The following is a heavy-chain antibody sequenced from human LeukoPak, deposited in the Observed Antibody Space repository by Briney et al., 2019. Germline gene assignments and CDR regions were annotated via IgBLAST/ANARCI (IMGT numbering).Heavy chain of an antibody. V-gene: IGHV3-33*01. J-gene: IGHJ3*02. CDR2: IWYDGSNK. CDR1: GFTFSSYG. Sequence: PGGSLRLSCAASGFTFSSYGMHWVRQAPGKGLEWGAVIWYDGSNKYYADSVKGRFTISRDNSKNTLYLQMNSLRAEDTAVYYCARDPYYDSSGLFNAFDIWGQGTMVTVSS. D-gene: IGHD3-22*01. CDR3: ARDPYYDSSGLFNAFDI.